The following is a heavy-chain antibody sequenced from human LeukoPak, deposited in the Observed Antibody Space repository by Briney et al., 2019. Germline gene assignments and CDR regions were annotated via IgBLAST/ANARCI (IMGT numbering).Heavy chain of an antibody. Sequence: ASVKVSCKASGYTFTGYYIHWVRQVPGQGLEWMGIINPSGGSTSYAQKFQGRVTMTRDMSTSTVYMELSSLRSEDTAVYYCARDEDYVWGSYRPTPDWGQGTLVTVSS. CDR3: ARDEDYVWGSYRPTPD. CDR1: GYTFTGYY. J-gene: IGHJ4*02. CDR2: INPSGGST. D-gene: IGHD3-16*02. V-gene: IGHV1-46*01.